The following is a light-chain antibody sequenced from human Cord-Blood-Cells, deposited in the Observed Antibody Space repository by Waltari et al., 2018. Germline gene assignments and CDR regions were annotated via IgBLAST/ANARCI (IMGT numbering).Light chain of an antibody. CDR3: QQYYSTPLT. Sequence: DIVMTQSPDSLAVSLGERATINCKSSQSVLYSSNNKNYLAWYQQKPGQPPKLLIYWASTRESGVPNRFGGSGSGTDFTLTISSLQAGDVAVYYCQQYYSTPLTFGGGTKVEIK. J-gene: IGKJ4*01. CDR1: QSVLYSSNNKNY. CDR2: WAS. V-gene: IGKV4-1*01.